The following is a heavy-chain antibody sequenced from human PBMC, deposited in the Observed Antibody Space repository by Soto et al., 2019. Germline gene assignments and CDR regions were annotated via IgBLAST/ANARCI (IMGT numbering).Heavy chain of an antibody. J-gene: IGHJ4*02. CDR3: ARDGSGSYYSQHFDY. V-gene: IGHV3-21*01. Sequence: GGSLRLSCAASGFTFSSYSMNWVRQAPGKGLEWVSSISSSSSYIYYADSVKGRFTISRDNAKNSLYLQMSSLRAEDTAVYYCARDGSGSYYSQHFDYWGQGTLVTVSS. CDR2: ISSSSSYI. D-gene: IGHD1-26*01. CDR1: GFTFSSYS.